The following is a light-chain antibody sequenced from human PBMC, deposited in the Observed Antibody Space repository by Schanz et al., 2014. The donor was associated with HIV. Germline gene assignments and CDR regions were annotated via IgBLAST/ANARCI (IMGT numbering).Light chain of an antibody. CDR1: TGAVTSGHY. V-gene: IGLV7-46*01. CDR3: LLSYGDPRGV. J-gene: IGLJ3*02. Sequence: QTVVTQESSLTVSPGGTVTLTCGSSTGAVTSGHYAYWFQQKPGQAPRTLIHDTNNRHSWTPARFSGSLLGGKAALTLSGAQPEDEADYYCLLSYGDPRGVFGGGTKVTVL. CDR2: DTN.